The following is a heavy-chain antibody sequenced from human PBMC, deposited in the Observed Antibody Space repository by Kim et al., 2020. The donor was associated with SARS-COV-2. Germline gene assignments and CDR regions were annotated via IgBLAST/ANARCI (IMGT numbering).Heavy chain of an antibody. CDR1: GYTFTSYY. CDR2: INPSGGST. D-gene: IGHD3-16*02. J-gene: IGHJ3*02. Sequence: ASVKASCKASGYTFTSYYMHWVRQAPGQGLEWMGIINPSGGSTSYAQKFQGRVTMTRDTSTSTVYMELSSLRSEDTAVYYCASLVGGGLGELSSDDAFDIWGQGTMVTVSS. V-gene: IGHV1-46*01. CDR3: ASLVGGGLGELSSDDAFDI.